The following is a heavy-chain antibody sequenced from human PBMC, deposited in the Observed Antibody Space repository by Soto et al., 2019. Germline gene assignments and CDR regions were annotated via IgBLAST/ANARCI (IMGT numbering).Heavy chain of an antibody. CDR3: ARSRDGYNYGYYYYGMDV. CDR2: IIPIFGTA. Sequence: AVKVSCKASGGTFSSYAISWVRQAPGQGLEWMGGIIPIFGTANYAQKFQGRVTITADESTSTAYMELSSLRSEDTAVYYCARSRDGYNYGYYYYGMDVWGQGTTVTVS. J-gene: IGHJ6*02. CDR1: GGTFSSYA. D-gene: IGHD5-12*01. V-gene: IGHV1-69*13.